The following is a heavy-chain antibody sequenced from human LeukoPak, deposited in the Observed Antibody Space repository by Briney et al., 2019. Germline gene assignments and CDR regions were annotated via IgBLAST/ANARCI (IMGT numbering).Heavy chain of an antibody. D-gene: IGHD3-22*01. J-gene: IGHJ4*02. V-gene: IGHV1-2*02. Sequence: ASVKVSCKASGYTFTGYYMHWVRQAPGQGLEWMGWINPNSGGTNYAQKFQGRVTMTRDTSISTAHMELSRLTSDDTAVYYCARASNQCNYDLTFFDYWGQGTLVTVSS. CDR1: GYTFTGYY. CDR3: ARASNQCNYDLTFFDY. CDR2: INPNSGGT.